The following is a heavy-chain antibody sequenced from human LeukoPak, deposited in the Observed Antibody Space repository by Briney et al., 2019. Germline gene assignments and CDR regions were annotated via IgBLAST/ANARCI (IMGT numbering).Heavy chain of an antibody. CDR2: ISSSSSYK. V-gene: IGHV3-21*01. Sequence: GGSLRLSCAASGFTFSSYSMNWVRQAPGKGLEWVSSISSSSSYKYYADSVKDRFTISRDNSKNTLYLQMGSLRADDMAVYYCARGYRMTTVTTLYYYYYMDVWGKGTTVTVSS. D-gene: IGHD4-17*01. CDR3: ARGYRMTTVTTLYYYYYMDV. J-gene: IGHJ6*03. CDR1: GFTFSSYS.